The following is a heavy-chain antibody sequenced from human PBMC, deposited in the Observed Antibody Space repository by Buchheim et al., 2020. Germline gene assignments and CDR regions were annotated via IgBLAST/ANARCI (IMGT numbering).Heavy chain of an antibody. CDR3: IRTRTKGVEWLSGPRSAGTQSDWYYIMDV. J-gene: IGHJ6*02. CDR1: GFSLSANEMC. CDR2: VDWEDDK. D-gene: IGHD3-3*01. V-gene: IGHV2-70*15. Sequence: QVTLRESGPALVRPAQTLTLTCTFSGFSLSANEMCVTWIRQPPGKALEWLARVDWEDDKYYSPSLQSRLTISKDTSNNRVVLTLTDVSPVDSGKYYCIRTRTKGVEWLSGPRSAGTQSDWYYIMDVWGQGTT.